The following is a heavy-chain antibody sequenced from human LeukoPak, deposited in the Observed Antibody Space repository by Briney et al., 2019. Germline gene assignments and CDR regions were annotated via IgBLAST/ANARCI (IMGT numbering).Heavy chain of an antibody. Sequence: GGSLRLSCAASGFTFSSYSMSWIRQAPGKGLEWVSYISSSGSTIYYADSVKGRFTISRDNAKNSLYLQMNSLRAEDTAVYYCARGVSYYGSGSYYNAGYWGQGTLVTVSS. V-gene: IGHV3-48*04. J-gene: IGHJ4*02. CDR2: ISSSGSTI. CDR1: GFTFSSYS. CDR3: ARGVSYYGSGSYYNAGY. D-gene: IGHD3-10*01.